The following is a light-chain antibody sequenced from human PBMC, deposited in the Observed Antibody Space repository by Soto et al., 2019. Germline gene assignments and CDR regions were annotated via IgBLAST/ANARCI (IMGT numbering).Light chain of an antibody. CDR2: GNS. CDR3: QSYDSSLSGWV. V-gene: IGLV1-40*01. CDR1: SSKIGAGYD. J-gene: IGLJ1*01. Sequence: QSVLTQPPSVSGAPGQRVTISCTGSSSKIGAGYDVHWYQQLPGTAPKLLIYGNSNRPSGVPDRFSGSKSGTSASLAITGLQAEDEADYYCQSYDSSLSGWVFGTGTKVTV.